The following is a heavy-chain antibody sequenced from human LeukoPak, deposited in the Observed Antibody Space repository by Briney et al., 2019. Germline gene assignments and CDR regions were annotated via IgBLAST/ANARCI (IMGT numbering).Heavy chain of an antibody. J-gene: IGHJ3*02. Sequence: SETLSLTCTVSDDSITMYYWTWIRQPPGKGLEWIGYIYYSGSTNYNPSLKSRVSISVDKSKNQFSLKLSSVTAADTAVYYCARNLWFGESSDAFYIWGQGTMVTVSS. D-gene: IGHD3-10*01. CDR3: ARNLWFGESSDAFYI. CDR1: DDSITMYY. V-gene: IGHV4-59*01. CDR2: IYYSGST.